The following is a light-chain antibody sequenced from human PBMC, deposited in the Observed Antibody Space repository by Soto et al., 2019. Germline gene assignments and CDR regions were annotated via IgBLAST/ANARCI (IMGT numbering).Light chain of an antibody. CDR3: LLDFRYFWA. V-gene: IGKV1-6*01. Sequence: AIQLTQSPSSLSASVGDRVTITCRASEAIRSALGWYQQKPGKVPKLLIYAASILQSGVPSRYNGSGSGTDFTLTISSLQPEDFATYYCLLDFRYFWAFGQGTKV. J-gene: IGKJ1*01. CDR2: AAS. CDR1: EAIRSA.